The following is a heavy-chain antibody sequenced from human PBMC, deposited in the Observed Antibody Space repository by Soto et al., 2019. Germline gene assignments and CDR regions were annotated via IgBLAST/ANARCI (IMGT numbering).Heavy chain of an antibody. D-gene: IGHD6-13*01. V-gene: IGHV4-34*01. J-gene: IGHJ6*02. CDR2: INHSGST. CDR3: ARATTDSSSWTDIYYYGMDV. CDR1: GGSFSGYY. Sequence: PSETLSLTCAVYGGSFSGYYWSWIRQPPGKGLEWIGEINHSGSTNYNPSLKSRVTISVDTSKNQFSLKLSSVTAADTAVYYCARATTDSSSWTDIYYYGMDVWGHGTTVTVYS.